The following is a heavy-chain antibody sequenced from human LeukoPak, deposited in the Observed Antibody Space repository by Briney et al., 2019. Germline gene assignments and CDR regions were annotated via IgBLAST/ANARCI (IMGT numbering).Heavy chain of an antibody. V-gene: IGHV1-69*04. CDR2: IIPILGIP. CDR1: GGTFSSYA. J-gene: IGHJ2*01. D-gene: IGHD2-21*02. Sequence: ASVKVSCKASGGTFSSYAISWVRQAPGQGLEWMGRIIPILGIPNYAQKFQGRVTITADKSTTTAYMELSSLRSEDTAVYYCATEAIVVVTARDYWYFDLWGRGTLVTVTS. CDR3: ATEAIVVVTARDYWYFDL.